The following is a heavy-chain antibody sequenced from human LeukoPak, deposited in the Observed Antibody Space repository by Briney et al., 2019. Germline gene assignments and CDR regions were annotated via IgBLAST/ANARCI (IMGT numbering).Heavy chain of an antibody. D-gene: IGHD3-16*02. V-gene: IGHV3-48*03. J-gene: IGHJ4*02. Sequence: PGGSLRLSCAASGFTLSSYEMNWVRQAPGKGLEWVSYISSSGSTIYYADSVKGRFTISRDNAKNSLYLQMNSLRAEDTAVYYCARDGLYDYVWGSYRSGGQGTLVTVSS. CDR1: GFTLSSYE. CDR2: ISSSGSTI. CDR3: ARDGLYDYVWGSYRS.